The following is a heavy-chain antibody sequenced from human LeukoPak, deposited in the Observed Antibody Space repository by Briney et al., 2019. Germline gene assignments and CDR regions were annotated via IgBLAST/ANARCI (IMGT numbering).Heavy chain of an antibody. CDR3: ARDLRAYGSGSSY. Sequence: SVKVSCKASGGTFSSYAISWVRQAPGQGLEWMGGIIPIFGTANYAQKFQGRVTITTDESTSTAYMELSSLRSEDTAVYYCARDLRAYGSGSSYWGQGTLVTVSS. CDR2: IIPIFGTA. J-gene: IGHJ4*02. D-gene: IGHD3-10*01. CDR1: GGTFSSYA. V-gene: IGHV1-69*05.